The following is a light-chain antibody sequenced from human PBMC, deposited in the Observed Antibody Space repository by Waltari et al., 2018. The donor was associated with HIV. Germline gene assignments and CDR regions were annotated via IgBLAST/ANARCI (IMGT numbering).Light chain of an antibody. CDR2: YNA. CDR3: HVWDTISDHVV. J-gene: IGLJ2*01. CDR1: NIGTKS. V-gene: IGLV3-21*04. Sequence: SYVLTQPPPGPVPPGKTAQITCVGNNIGTKSVHLYQQKPGQAPVLVIYYNADRPSGIPERFSGSNSGNTATLTINRVEAGDEADYYCHVWDTISDHVVFGGGSKLTVL.